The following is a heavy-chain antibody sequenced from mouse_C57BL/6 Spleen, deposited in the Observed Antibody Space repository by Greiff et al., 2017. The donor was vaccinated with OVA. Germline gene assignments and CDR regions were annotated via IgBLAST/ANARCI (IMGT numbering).Heavy chain of an antibody. V-gene: IGHV1-18*01. D-gene: IGHD2-12*01. CDR3: ARKGYSPFAY. CDR2: INPNNGGT. J-gene: IGHJ3*01. Sequence: EVQLQQSGPELVKPGASVKIPCKASGYTFTDYNMAWVKQSHGKSLEWIGDINPNNGGTIYNQKFKGKATLTVDKSSSTAYMELRSLTSEDTAVYYCARKGYSPFAYWGQGTLVTVSA. CDR1: GYTFTDYN.